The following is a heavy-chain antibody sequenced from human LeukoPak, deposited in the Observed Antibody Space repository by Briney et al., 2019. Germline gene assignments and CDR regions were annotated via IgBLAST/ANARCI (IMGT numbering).Heavy chain of an antibody. CDR3: ARVGDNYYDSSGYDY. Sequence: GASVKVSCKASGYTFTGYYMHWVRQAPGQGLEWMGWINPNSGGTNYAQKFQGRVTMTRDTSISTAYMELSRLRSGDTAVYYCARVGDNYYDSSGYDYWGQGTLVTVSS. CDR1: GYTFTGYY. J-gene: IGHJ4*02. CDR2: INPNSGGT. D-gene: IGHD3-22*01. V-gene: IGHV1-2*02.